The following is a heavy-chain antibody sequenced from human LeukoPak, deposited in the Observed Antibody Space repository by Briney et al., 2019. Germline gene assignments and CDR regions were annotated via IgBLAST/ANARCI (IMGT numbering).Heavy chain of an antibody. J-gene: IGHJ6*04. Sequence: QPGGSLRLSCAASGFTFSSYEMNWGRQAPGKGLEWVSYISSSGSTIYYADSVKGRFTISRDNAKNSLYLQMNSLRAEATAVYYCAELGITMIGGVWGKGTTVTISS. D-gene: IGHD3-10*02. V-gene: IGHV3-48*03. CDR1: GFTFSSYE. CDR2: ISSSGSTI. CDR3: AELGITMIGGV.